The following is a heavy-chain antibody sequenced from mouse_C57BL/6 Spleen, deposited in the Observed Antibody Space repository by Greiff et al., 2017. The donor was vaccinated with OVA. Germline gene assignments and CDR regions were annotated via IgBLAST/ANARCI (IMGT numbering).Heavy chain of an antibody. CDR3: ARWRVVAFDY. CDR1: GYTFTSYW. D-gene: IGHD1-1*01. CDR2: IDPSDSYT. V-gene: IGHV1-69*01. Sequence: VQLQQPGAELVMPGASVKLSCKASGYTFTSYWMHWVKQRPGQGLEWIGEIDPSDSYTNYNQKFKGKSTLTVDKSSSTAYMQLSSLTSEDSAVYYCARWRVVAFDYWGQGTTLTVSS. J-gene: IGHJ2*01.